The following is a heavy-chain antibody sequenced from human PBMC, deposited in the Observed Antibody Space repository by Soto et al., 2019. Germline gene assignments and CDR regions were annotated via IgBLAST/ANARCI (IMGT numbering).Heavy chain of an antibody. V-gene: IGHV5-51*01. D-gene: IGHD3-3*01. Sequence: GESLKISCNGSGYSFTSYWIGWVRQMPGKGLEWMGIIYPGDSDTRYSPSFQGQVTISADKSISTAYLQWSSLKASDTAMYYCARSHLPNDFWSGYYPTPYYYGMDVWGQGTTVTVSS. CDR2: IYPGDSDT. J-gene: IGHJ6*02. CDR1: GYSFTSYW. CDR3: ARSHLPNDFWSGYYPTPYYYGMDV.